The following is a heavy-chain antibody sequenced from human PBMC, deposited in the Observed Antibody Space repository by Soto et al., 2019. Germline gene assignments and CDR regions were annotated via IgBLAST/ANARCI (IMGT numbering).Heavy chain of an antibody. CDR3: ARDEGYSDGPFDY. CDR1: GFTFSSYS. Sequence: EVQLVESGGGLVQPGGSLRLSCAASGFTFSSYSMNWVRQAPGKGLEWVSYISSSSSTIYYADSVKGRFTISRDNAKNSLYLQMNRLRDEDTAVYYCARDEGYSDGPFDYWGQGTLVTVSS. J-gene: IGHJ4*02. V-gene: IGHV3-48*02. D-gene: IGHD5-18*01. CDR2: ISSSSSTI.